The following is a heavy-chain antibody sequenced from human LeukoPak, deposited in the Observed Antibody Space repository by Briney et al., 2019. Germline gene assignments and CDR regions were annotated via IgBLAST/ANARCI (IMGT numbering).Heavy chain of an antibody. CDR1: GFSFSNYW. J-gene: IGHJ4*02. CDR3: AKGPNYFDS. CDR2: MNSDGSAT. Sequence: GGSLRLSCAASGFSFSNYWMHWVRQAPGKGLVWVTRMNSDGSATYYADSVQGRFTISRDNAKNTLYLQMNSLRAEDTPMYFCAKGPNYFDSWGQGTLVTVSS. V-gene: IGHV3-74*01.